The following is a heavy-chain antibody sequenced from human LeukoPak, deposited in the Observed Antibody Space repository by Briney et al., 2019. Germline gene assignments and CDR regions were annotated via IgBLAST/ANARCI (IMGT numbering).Heavy chain of an antibody. CDR3: ARGPPYRCSSTSCYFDY. CDR2: INHSGST. CDR1: GGSFSGYY. D-gene: IGHD2-2*01. Sequence: KPSETLSLTSAVYGGSFSGYYWSWIRQPPGKGLEWIGEINHSGSTNYNPSLKSRVTISVDTSKNQFSLKLSSVTAADTAVYYRARGPPYRCSSTSCYFDYWGQGTLVTVSS. J-gene: IGHJ4*02. V-gene: IGHV4-34*01.